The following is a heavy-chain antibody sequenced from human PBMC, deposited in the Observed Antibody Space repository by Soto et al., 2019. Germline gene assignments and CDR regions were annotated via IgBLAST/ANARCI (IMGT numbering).Heavy chain of an antibody. Sequence: SETLSLTCAVYGGSFSGYYWSWIRQPPGKGLEWIGEINHSGSTNYNPSLKSRVTISVDTSKNQFSLKLSSVTAADTAVYYCARGIVVVPAAKLNPNCFDPWGQGTLVTVSS. D-gene: IGHD2-2*01. V-gene: IGHV4-34*01. CDR3: ARGIVVVPAAKLNPNCFDP. CDR2: INHSGST. J-gene: IGHJ5*02. CDR1: GGSFSGYY.